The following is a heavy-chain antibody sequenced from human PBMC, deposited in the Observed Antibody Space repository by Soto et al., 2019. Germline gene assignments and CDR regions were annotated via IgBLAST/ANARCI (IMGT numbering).Heavy chain of an antibody. CDR3: AKGPPAAGTLRLSDLDY. V-gene: IGHV1-24*01. CDR1: GYTLTELS. J-gene: IGHJ4*02. D-gene: IGHD6-13*01. Sequence: ASVKVSCKVSGYTLTELSMHWVRQAPGKGLEWMGGFDPEDGETIYAQKFQGRVTMTEDTSTDTAYMELSSLRSEDTAVYYCAKGPPAAGTLRLSDLDYWGQGTLVTVSS. CDR2: FDPEDGET.